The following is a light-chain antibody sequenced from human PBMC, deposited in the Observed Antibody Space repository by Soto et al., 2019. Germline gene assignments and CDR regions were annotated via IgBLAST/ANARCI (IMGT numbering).Light chain of an antibody. Sequence: DILMTQSPDSLAVSPGERATLSCMASQSAGDNLAWYQQKLGQAPRLLIFGASTRVTGISASFSGSGSGTEFTLTISSVQSEDFAVYYCQQYNDWPLTFGQGTRLAI. CDR2: GAS. V-gene: IGKV3-15*01. J-gene: IGKJ5*01. CDR1: QSAGDN. CDR3: QQYNDWPLT.